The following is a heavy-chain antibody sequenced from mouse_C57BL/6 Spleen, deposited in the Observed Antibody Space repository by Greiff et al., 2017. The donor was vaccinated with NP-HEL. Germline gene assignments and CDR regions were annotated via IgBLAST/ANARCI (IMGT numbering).Heavy chain of an antibody. CDR2: IDPETGGT. CDR3: TRPGGEDY. CDR1: GYTFTDYE. Sequence: VQLQESGAELVRPGASVTLSCKASGYTFTDYEMHWVKQTPVHGLEWIGAIDPETGGTAYNQKFKGKAILTADKSSSTAYMELRSLTSEDSAVYYCTRPGGEDYWGQGTTLTVSS. V-gene: IGHV1-15*01. D-gene: IGHD3-2*02. J-gene: IGHJ2*01.